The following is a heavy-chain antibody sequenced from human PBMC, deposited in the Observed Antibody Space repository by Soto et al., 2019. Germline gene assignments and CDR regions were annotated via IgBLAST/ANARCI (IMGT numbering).Heavy chain of an antibody. Sequence: GGSLRLSCAASGFCFTSCGMYWLRQAPGKGLEWVAVIWYDGSNKYYADSVKGRFTISRDNSKNTLYLQMNSLRAEDTVVYYCARDTSIAARRSIDYWGQGTLVTVSS. D-gene: IGHD6-6*01. CDR2: IWYDGSNK. J-gene: IGHJ4*02. CDR1: GFCFTSCG. V-gene: IGHV3-33*01. CDR3: ARDTSIAARRSIDY.